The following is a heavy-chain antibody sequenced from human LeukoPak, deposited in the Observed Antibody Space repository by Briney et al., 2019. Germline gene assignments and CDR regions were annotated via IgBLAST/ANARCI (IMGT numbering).Heavy chain of an antibody. V-gene: IGHV3-23*01. Sequence: GGSLRLSCAASGFTFSTYAMTRVRQAPGKGLEWVSTLSGSGVSTYYADSVKGRFTISRDNSKNTLYLQMNSLRAEDTAVYYCAKGSERYYFDNWGQGTLVTVSS. CDR2: LSGSGVST. CDR1: GFTFSTYA. D-gene: IGHD6-25*01. CDR3: AKGSERYYFDN. J-gene: IGHJ4*02.